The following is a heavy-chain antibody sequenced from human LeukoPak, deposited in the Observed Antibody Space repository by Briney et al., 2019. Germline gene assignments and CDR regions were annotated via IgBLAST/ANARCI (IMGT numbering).Heavy chain of an antibody. V-gene: IGHV5-51*01. CDR3: ARHTMVRVPLDAFDI. CDR1: GYSFTSYW. Sequence: KDGESLKISCKGSGYSFTSYWIGWVRQMPGKGLVWMGIIYPGDSDTRYSPSFQGQVTISADKSISTAYLQWSSLKASDTAMYYCARHTMVRVPLDAFDIWGQGTMVTVSS. D-gene: IGHD3-10*01. CDR2: IYPGDSDT. J-gene: IGHJ3*02.